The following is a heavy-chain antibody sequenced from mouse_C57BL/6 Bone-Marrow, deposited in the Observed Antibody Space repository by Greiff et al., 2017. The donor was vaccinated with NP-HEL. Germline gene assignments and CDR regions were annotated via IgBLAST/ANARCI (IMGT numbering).Heavy chain of an antibody. V-gene: IGHV5-6*01. D-gene: IGHD2-4*01. CDR3: ARDRKKIYYDYDGSWVAY. J-gene: IGHJ3*01. Sequence: EVQRVESGGDLVKPGGSLKLSCAASGFTFSSYGMSWVRQTPDKRLEWVATISSGGSYTYYPDSVKGRFTISRDNAKNTLYLQMSSLKSEDTAMYYGARDRKKIYYDYDGSWVAYWGQGTLVTVSA. CDR2: ISSGGSYT. CDR1: GFTFSSYG.